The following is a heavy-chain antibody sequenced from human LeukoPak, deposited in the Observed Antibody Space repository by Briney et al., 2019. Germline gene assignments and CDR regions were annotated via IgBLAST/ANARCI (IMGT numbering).Heavy chain of an antibody. V-gene: IGHV4-61*02. Sequence: SQTLSLTCTVSGGSISSGSYYCSWIRQPAGKGLEWIGRIYTSGSTNYNPSLKSRVTISVDTSKNQFSLKLSSVTAADTAVYYCARAPVDFGVVIRSPQEFDYWGQETLVTVSS. CDR3: ARAPVDFGVVIRSPQEFDY. CDR1: GGSISSGSYY. J-gene: IGHJ4*02. D-gene: IGHD3-3*01. CDR2: IYTSGST.